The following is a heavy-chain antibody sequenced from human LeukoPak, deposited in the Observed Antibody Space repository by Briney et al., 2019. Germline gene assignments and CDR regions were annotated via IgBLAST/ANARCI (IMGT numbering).Heavy chain of an antibody. V-gene: IGHV3-7*01. D-gene: IGHD6-19*01. CDR1: GFTLSSYW. CDR3: ARFSHSSGWAPGHYYYYGMDV. J-gene: IGHJ6*02. CDR2: IKQDGSEK. Sequence: GGSLRLSCAASGFTLSSYWMSWVRQAPGKGLEWVANIKQDGSEKYYVDSVKGRFTISRENAKNSLYLQMNSLRAGDTAVYYCARFSHSSGWAPGHYYYYGMDVWGQGTTVTVSS.